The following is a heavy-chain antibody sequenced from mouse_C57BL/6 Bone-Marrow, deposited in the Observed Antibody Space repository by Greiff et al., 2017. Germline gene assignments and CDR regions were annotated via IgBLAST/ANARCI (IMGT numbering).Heavy chain of an antibody. CDR3: ASGYWYFDV. CDR1: GYTFTSYW. Sequence: VQLQQPGAELVRPGTSVKLSCKASGYTFTSYWMHWVKQRPGQGLEWIGVIDPSDSYTNYNQKFKGKATLTVDTSSSTAYMQLRSLTSEDSAVXYCASGYWYFDVWGTGTTVTVSS. J-gene: IGHJ1*03. CDR2: IDPSDSYT. V-gene: IGHV1-59*01. D-gene: IGHD6-1*01.